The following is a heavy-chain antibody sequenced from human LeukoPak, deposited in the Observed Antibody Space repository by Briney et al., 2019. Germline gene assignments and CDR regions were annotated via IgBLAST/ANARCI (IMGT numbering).Heavy chain of an antibody. V-gene: IGHV1-46*01. Sequence: APVKVSCKASGYTFTSYYMHWVRQAPGQGLEWMGIINPSGGSTSYAQKFQGRVTITADESTSTAYMELSSLRSEDTAVYYCARRTGSYVWGSGFYFDYWGQGTLVTVSS. CDR3: ARRTGSYVWGSGFYFDY. D-gene: IGHD3-16*01. CDR1: GYTFTSYY. J-gene: IGHJ4*02. CDR2: INPSGGST.